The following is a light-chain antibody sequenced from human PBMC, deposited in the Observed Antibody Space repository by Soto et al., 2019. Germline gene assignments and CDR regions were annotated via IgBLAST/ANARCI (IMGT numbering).Light chain of an antibody. V-gene: IGLV4-69*01. CDR3: QTWGTGMV. CDR2: LNSDGSH. Sequence: QAVVTQSPSASASLGASVKLTCTLSSGHSRYAIAWHQQQPEKGPRYLMKLNSDGSHNKGDGIPDRFSGSSSGAERYLTISSLQSADEADYYCQTWGTGMVFGGGTQLTVL. CDR1: SGHSRYA. J-gene: IGLJ2*01.